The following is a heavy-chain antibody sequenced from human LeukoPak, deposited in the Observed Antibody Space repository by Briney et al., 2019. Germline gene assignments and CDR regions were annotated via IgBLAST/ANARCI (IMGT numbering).Heavy chain of an antibody. V-gene: IGHV1-46*02. CDR1: GYTFNNHY. J-gene: IGHJ4*02. D-gene: IGHD6-19*01. CDR2: INPCGGST. CDR3: ARQGTYSSAIGMGY. Sequence: ASVKASCKASGYTFNNHYMYWVRQAPGQGLEWMGVINPCGGSTSYAQKFQGRVTMTRDTSTRTVYMEVNSLRSEDTAVYYCARQGTYSSAIGMGYWGQGTLVTVSS.